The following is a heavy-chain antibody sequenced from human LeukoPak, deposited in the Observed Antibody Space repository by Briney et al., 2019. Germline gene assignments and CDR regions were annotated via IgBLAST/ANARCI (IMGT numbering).Heavy chain of an antibody. D-gene: IGHD6-6*01. Sequence: GGSLRLSCAASGFTFSSYSMNWVRQAPGKGLEWVSSISSSGSTIYSADSVKGRFTISRDNAKNSLYLQMNSLRAEDTAVYYCARGPLSSSDGWFDPWGQGTLVTVSS. CDR3: ARGPLSSSDGWFDP. CDR1: GFTFSSYS. V-gene: IGHV3-48*04. J-gene: IGHJ5*02. CDR2: ISSSGSTI.